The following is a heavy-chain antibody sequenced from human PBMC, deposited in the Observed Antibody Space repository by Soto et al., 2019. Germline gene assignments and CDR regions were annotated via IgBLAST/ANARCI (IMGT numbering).Heavy chain of an antibody. J-gene: IGHJ6*02. V-gene: IGHV4-39*01. D-gene: IGHD2-2*03. Sequence: QLQVQESGPGLVKPSETLSLTCSVSGGFVSSSSYSWGWIRQSPGKGLEWIVTIYSSENTYYNPSHLSRVTIAVDTSKNEFSLRLSSVTAADAAVYYCARLNGYCISTNCHGYYGMDVWGQGTTVTVSS. CDR1: GGFVSSSSYS. CDR2: IYSSENT. CDR3: ARLNGYCISTNCHGYYGMDV.